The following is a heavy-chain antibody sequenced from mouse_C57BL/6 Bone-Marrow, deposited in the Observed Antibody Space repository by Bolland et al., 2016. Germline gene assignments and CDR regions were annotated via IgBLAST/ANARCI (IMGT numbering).Heavy chain of an antibody. CDR2: INPNNGGT. Sequence: GDINPNNGGTSYNQKFKVKATLTVDKSSSTAYMELRSLTSEDSAVYYCYSNPRFAYWGQGTLV. V-gene: IGHV1-26*01. D-gene: IGHD2-5*01. CDR3: YSNPRFAY. J-gene: IGHJ3*01.